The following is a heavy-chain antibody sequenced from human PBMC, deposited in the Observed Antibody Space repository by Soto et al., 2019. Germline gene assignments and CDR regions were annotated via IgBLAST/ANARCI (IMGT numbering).Heavy chain of an antibody. Sequence: VSVKVSCKASGYTFTSYGISWVRQAPGQGLEWMGWISAYNGNTNYAQKLQGRVTMTTDTSTSTAYMELRSLRSDDTAVYYCASGMAMVRGVIITRNYYYYGMDVWGQGTTVTVSS. CDR2: ISAYNGNT. J-gene: IGHJ6*02. V-gene: IGHV1-18*01. CDR3: ASGMAMVRGVIITRNYYYYGMDV. CDR1: GYTFTSYG. D-gene: IGHD3-10*01.